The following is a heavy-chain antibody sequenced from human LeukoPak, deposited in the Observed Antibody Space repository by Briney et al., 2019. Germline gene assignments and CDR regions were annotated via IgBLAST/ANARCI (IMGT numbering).Heavy chain of an antibody. CDR2: ISGSGGST. Sequence: GSLRLSCAASGFTFSSYAMSWVRQAPGKGLEWVSAISGSGGSTYYADSVKGRFTISRDNSKNTLYLQMNSLRAEDTAVYYCAKPRYYYDSSGYYYDYWGQGTLVTVSS. CDR1: GFTFSSYA. J-gene: IGHJ4*02. CDR3: AKPRYYYDSSGYYYDY. V-gene: IGHV3-23*01. D-gene: IGHD3-22*01.